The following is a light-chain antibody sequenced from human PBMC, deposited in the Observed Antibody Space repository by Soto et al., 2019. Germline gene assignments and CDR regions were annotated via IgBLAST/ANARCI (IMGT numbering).Light chain of an antibody. CDR2: DVN. CDR1: SSDVGHYNY. V-gene: IGLV2-14*03. Sequence: QSVLTQPASVSGSPGQSITISCTGTSSDVGHYNYVSWYQQHPGKAPKLMIYDVNNRPSGVSDRFSGSKSGNTASLTISGLQAEDEADYYCSSYTSGTTLFGGGTKVTVL. CDR3: SSYTSGTTL. J-gene: IGLJ2*01.